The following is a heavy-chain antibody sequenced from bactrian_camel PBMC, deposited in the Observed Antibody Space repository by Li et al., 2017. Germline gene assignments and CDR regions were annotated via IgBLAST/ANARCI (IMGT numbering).Heavy chain of an antibody. CDR2: INVGGGT. V-gene: IGHV3S40*01. CDR1: GFTFSTGD. Sequence: VQLVETGGGVVQPGGSLRLSCAVSGFTFSTGDMTWVRQAPGKGLEWVSVINVGGGTYYADSVKGRFTISSDHAKNTLYLQMNTLKTEDTAVYYCAVDAIGLYGGSSDWGQGTQVTVS. D-gene: IGHD6*01. CDR3: AVDAIGLYGGSSD. J-gene: IGHJ4*01.